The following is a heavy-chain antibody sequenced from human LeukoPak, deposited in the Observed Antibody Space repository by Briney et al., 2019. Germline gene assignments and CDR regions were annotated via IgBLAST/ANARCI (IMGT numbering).Heavy chain of an antibody. D-gene: IGHD3-16*01. V-gene: IGHV3-53*01. J-gene: IGHJ6*02. CDR2: IYSGGNT. CDR3: ARDQEFLISFGGVPLDV. Sequence: GGSLRLSCAASGFTVSSNYMSWVRQAPGKGLEWVSVIYSGGNTYYADSVKGRFTISRDNSKNTLYLQMNSLRAEDTAVYYCARDQEFLISFGGVPLDVWGQGTTVIVSS. CDR1: GFTVSSNY.